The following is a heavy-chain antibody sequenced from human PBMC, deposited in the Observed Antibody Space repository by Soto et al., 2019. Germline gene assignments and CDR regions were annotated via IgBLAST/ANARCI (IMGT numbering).Heavy chain of an antibody. CDR1: GYTFISYA. V-gene: IGHV1-3*01. J-gene: IGHJ4*02. CDR3: ARSEINYSSFDS. CDR2: INAGNGDT. Sequence: QVQLVQSGAEVKKPGASVTVSCKASGYTFISYALHWVRQAPGQRLEWIGRINAGNGDTNYSQKFQGRVTITRDTSASTGYMELRSLRSEDTAIYYCARSEINYSSFDSWGQGTLVTVSS. D-gene: IGHD2-21*01.